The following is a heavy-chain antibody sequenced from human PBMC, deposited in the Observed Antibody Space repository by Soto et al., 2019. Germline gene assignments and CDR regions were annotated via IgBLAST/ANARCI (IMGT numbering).Heavy chain of an antibody. CDR1: GFTFSNYA. J-gene: IGHJ4*02. CDR2: ISGSAAST. V-gene: IGHV3-23*01. CDR3: AKWTGRYCSGGRCYLDDPFDY. Sequence: EVHLLESGGDLVQPVGSLRLSCAASGFTFSNYAMSWVRQAPGKGLDWVSGISGSAASTFYSDSVKGRFTISRDNSKNTLYLQMNSLRAEDTAVYYCAKWTGRYCSGGRCYLDDPFDYWGQGTLVTVSS. D-gene: IGHD2-15*01.